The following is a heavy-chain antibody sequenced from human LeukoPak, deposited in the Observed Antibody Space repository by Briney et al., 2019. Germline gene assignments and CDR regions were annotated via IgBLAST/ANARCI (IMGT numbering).Heavy chain of an antibody. CDR3: ARTGESSTGAAAGDY. V-gene: IGHV4-30-2*01. J-gene: IGHJ4*02. Sequence: SETLSLTCAVSGGSISSGGYSWSWIRQPPGKGLEWIGYIYRSGSTYYNPSLKSRVTISVDTSKNQFSLKLSSVTAADTAVYYCARTGESSTGAAAGDYWGQGTLVTVSS. D-gene: IGHD2-2*01. CDR1: GGSISSGGYS. CDR2: IYRSGST.